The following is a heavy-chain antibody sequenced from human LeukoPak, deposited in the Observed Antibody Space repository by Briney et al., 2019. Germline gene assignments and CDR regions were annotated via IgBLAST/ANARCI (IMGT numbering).Heavy chain of an antibody. CDR1: GRTFRSYG. D-gene: IGHD2-15*01. Sequence: AGTLRLSCAASGRTFRSYGWHWVRQPPGKGLEWVGVISYDGGTQYYADSVKGRFTISRDNSKNTLYLQMNSLSPADTAVYYCAKGDSSSGNCSTFDYWGQGTLVTVSS. V-gene: IGHV3-30*18. J-gene: IGHJ4*02. CDR2: ISYDGGTQ. CDR3: AKGDSSSGNCSTFDY.